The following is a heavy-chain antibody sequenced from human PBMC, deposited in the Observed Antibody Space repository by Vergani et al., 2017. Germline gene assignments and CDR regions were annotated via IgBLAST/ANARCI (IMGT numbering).Heavy chain of an antibody. CDR2: IWYDGSNK. D-gene: IGHD2-8*02. CDR1: GFTFSSYG. CDR3: ARDLVVYATREASPIDY. J-gene: IGHJ4*02. Sequence: VQLVESGGGVVQPGRSLRLSCAASGFTFSSYGMHWVRQAPGKGLEWVAVIWYDGSNKYYADSVKGRFTISRDNSKNTLYLQMNSLRAEDTAVYYCARDLVVYATREASPIDYWGQGTLVTVSS. V-gene: IGHV3-33*01.